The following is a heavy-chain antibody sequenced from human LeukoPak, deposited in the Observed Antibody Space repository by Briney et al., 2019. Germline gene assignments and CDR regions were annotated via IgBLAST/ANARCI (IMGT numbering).Heavy chain of an antibody. CDR3: AKDLPDFWSGYSGGEDY. V-gene: IGHV3-30*02. CDR1: GFTFSSYG. CDR2: IRYDGSNK. D-gene: IGHD3-3*01. J-gene: IGHJ4*02. Sequence: GGSLRLSCAASGFTFSSYGMHWVRQAPGKGLEWVAFIRYDGSNKYYADSVKGRFTISRDNSKNTLYLQMNSLRAEDTAVYYCAKDLPDFWSGYSGGEDYWGQGTRVTVSS.